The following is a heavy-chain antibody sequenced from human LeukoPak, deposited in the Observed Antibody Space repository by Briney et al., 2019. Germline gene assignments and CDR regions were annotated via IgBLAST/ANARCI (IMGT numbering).Heavy chain of an antibody. CDR1: GGTFSSYA. D-gene: IGHD3-22*01. Sequence: GASVKVSCKASGGTFSSYAISWVRQAPGQGLEWMGGIIPIFGTANYAQKFQGRVTITADKSTSTAYMELSSLRSEDMAVYYCARDTTYYYDRSGYHAFDYWGQGTLVTVAS. J-gene: IGHJ4*02. CDR3: ARDTTYYYDRSGYHAFDY. CDR2: IIPIFGTA. V-gene: IGHV1-69*06.